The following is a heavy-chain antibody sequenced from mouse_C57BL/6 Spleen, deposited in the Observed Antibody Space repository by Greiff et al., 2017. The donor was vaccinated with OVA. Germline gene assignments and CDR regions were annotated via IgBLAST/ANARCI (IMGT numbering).Heavy chain of an antibody. CDR2: IYPGGGYT. CDR3: ARWGGGHAMDY. V-gene: IGHV1-63*01. CDR1: GYTFTNYW. J-gene: IGHJ4*01. Sequence: QVQLQQSGAELVRPGTSVKMSCKASGYTFTNYWIGWAKQRPGHGLEWIGDIYPGGGYTNYNEKFKGKATLTADKSSSTAYMQFSSLTSGDSALYYRARWGGGHAMDYWGQGTSVTVSS.